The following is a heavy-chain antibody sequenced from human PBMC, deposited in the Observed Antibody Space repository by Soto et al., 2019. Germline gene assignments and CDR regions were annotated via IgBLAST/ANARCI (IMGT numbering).Heavy chain of an antibody. D-gene: IGHD2-15*01. V-gene: IGHV3-74*01. CDR2: MNSDGSST. J-gene: IGHJ4*02. CDR1: GFTFRSYW. Sequence: GGSLRLSCAASGFTFRSYWMYWVRQAPGKGLVWVSRMNSDGSSTTCADSVKGRFTISRDNAKNTLYLQMNSLRAEDTAVYYCARDNVEGPQAALGLIDYWGQGALVTVSS. CDR3: ARDNVEGPQAALGLIDY.